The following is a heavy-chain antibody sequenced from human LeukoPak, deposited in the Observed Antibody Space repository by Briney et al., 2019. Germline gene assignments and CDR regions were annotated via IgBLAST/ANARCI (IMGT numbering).Heavy chain of an antibody. D-gene: IGHD1-20*01. CDR2: MFHSGST. CDR1: GYSISSGYY. Sequence: SEALSLTCTVSGYSISSGYYWGWIRQPPGKGLEWIGSMFHSGSTYYNPSLKSRVTMSVDTSKNQFSLKLSSVTAADTAVYYCARVRYNWNRDFDYWGQGTLVTVSS. V-gene: IGHV4-38-2*02. CDR3: ARVRYNWNRDFDY. J-gene: IGHJ4*02.